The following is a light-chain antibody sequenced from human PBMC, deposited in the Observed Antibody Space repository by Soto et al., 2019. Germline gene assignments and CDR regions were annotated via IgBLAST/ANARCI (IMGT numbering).Light chain of an antibody. CDR2: GAS. CDR3: QQYGSSPPGT. V-gene: IGKV3-20*01. CDR1: QSVYNN. J-gene: IGKJ5*01. Sequence: EIVMTQSPATLSVSPGERATLSCRASQSVYNNLAWYQQKPGQTPRLLVYGASNRATGIPDRFSGSGSGTDFTLTISRLEPEDFAVYYCQQYGSSPPGTFGQGTRLEIK.